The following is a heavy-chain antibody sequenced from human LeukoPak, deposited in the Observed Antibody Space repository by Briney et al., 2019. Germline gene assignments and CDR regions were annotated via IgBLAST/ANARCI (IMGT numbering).Heavy chain of an antibody. D-gene: IGHD3-9*01. CDR3: ARLLSYDILTDNYYKYYMDV. Sequence: SETLSLTCTVSGGSIRDNNYYWGWIRQPPGKGLEWIGGIFHSGRTFYNPPLRSRVSMSVDTSKKQIALTVSSVTAADTAVYYCARLLSYDILTDNYYKYYMDVWGKGATVTVSS. V-gene: IGHV4-39*01. J-gene: IGHJ6*03. CDR2: IFHSGRT. CDR1: GGSIRDNNYY.